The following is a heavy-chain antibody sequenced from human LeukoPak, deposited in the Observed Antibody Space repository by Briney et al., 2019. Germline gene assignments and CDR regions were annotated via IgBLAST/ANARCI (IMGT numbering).Heavy chain of an antibody. Sequence: GGSQTLFCEASGFTFSAYAMTWVRQAPGKGLEWVSSIGSDKPHYSESVKGRFAISRDNSKSMLFLQLNSLRAEDTALYYCARDLHYYVAMDVWGQRATVTVSS. CDR2: IGSDKP. D-gene: IGHD3-10*02. V-gene: IGHV3-23*01. CDR1: GFTFSAYA. J-gene: IGHJ6*02. CDR3: ARDLHYYVAMDV.